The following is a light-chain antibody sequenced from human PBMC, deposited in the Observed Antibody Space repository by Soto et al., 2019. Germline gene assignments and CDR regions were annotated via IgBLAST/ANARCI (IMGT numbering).Light chain of an antibody. Sequence: QSALTQPRSVSGSPGQSVTISCTGASIDVGGYNYVSWYQQHPGKAPKLMIYDVSKRPSGVPDRFSGSKSGNTASLTISGLQADYEADYYCCSYAGSYTYVFGTGTKVTVL. CDR3: CSYAGSYTYV. CDR2: DVS. J-gene: IGLJ1*01. CDR1: SIDVGGYNY. V-gene: IGLV2-11*01.